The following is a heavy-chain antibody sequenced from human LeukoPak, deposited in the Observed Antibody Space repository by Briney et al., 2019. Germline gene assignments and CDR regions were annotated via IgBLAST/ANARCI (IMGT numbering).Heavy chain of an antibody. CDR3: ARRYYYDSSGYYSFDY. V-gene: IGHV5-51*01. J-gene: IGHJ4*02. D-gene: IGHD3-22*01. CDR1: GYIFTTYW. Sequence: GESLKISCKASGYIFTTYWIGWVRQMPGKGLEWMGIIYPGDSDTRYSPSFQGQVTISADKSISTAYLQWSSLKASDTAMYYCARRYYYDSSGYYSFDYWGQGTLVTVSS. CDR2: IYPGDSDT.